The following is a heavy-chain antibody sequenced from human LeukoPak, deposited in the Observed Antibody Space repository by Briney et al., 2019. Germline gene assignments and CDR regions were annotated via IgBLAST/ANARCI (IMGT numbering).Heavy chain of an antibody. Sequence: SETLSLTCTVSGGSISSYYWSWIRQPPGKGLEWIGYIYYSGSTNYNPSLKSRVTISVDTSKNQFSLKLSSVTAADTAVYYCARGVDTAMFPAYYYYGMDVWGQGTTVIVSS. J-gene: IGHJ6*02. CDR3: ARGVDTAMFPAYYYYGMDV. V-gene: IGHV4-59*01. D-gene: IGHD5-18*01. CDR1: GGSISSYY. CDR2: IYYSGST.